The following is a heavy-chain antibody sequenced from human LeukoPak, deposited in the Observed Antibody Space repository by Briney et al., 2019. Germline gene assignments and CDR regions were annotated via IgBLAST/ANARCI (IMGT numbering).Heavy chain of an antibody. V-gene: IGHV3-30*04. CDR3: ARGSSSYDC. CDR1: GFTFSSYA. D-gene: IGHD6-13*01. J-gene: IGHJ4*02. CDR2: ISYDGSNK. Sequence: PGGSLRLSCAASGFTFSSYAMHWVRQAPGKGLEWVAVISYDGSNKYYADSVKGRFTISRDNSKNTLYLQMNSLRAEDTAVYYCARGSSSYDCWGQGTLLTVSS.